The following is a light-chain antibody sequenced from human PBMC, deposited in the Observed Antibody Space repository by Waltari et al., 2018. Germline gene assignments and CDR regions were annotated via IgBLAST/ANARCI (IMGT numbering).Light chain of an antibody. CDR1: QSLVHSNGNTY. J-gene: IGKJ2*01. V-gene: IGKV2-24*01. Sequence: DIVMTQTPLSSTVTLGKPASISCRSSQSLVHSNGNTYLSWLHQRPGQPPRLLIYQVSYRLSGVPDRFSGSGAGTDFTLKISRVEAEDVGIYYCMQTTQSPTFGQGTKLEIK. CDR3: MQTTQSPT. CDR2: QVS.